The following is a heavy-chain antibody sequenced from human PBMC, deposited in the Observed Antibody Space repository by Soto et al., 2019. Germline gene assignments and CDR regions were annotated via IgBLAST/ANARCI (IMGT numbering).Heavy chain of an antibody. CDR1: GYSFNNYW. Sequence: GESLKISCKGSGYSFNNYWIVWVRQMPGQGLEWMGIIYPGDSETRYSPSFQGQVTISADKSISTAYLQWSSLKASDTAMYYCARQLAHRNYVVAKNSYYYGMDVWGQGTTATVS. D-gene: IGHD4-4*01. J-gene: IGHJ6*02. CDR3: ARQLAHRNYVVAKNSYYYGMDV. V-gene: IGHV5-51*01. CDR2: IYPGDSET.